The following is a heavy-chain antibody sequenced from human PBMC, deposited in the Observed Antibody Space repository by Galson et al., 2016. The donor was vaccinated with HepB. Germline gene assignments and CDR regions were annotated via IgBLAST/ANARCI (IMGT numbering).Heavy chain of an antibody. J-gene: IGHJ4*02. D-gene: IGHD6-6*01. CDR2: ISYNGGYR. CDR1: GFTFSTYD. CDR3: ARGNHNYSSPSLDY. Sequence: SLRLSCAASGFTFSTYDMHWVRQAPGNGLEWVTLISYNGGYRNYVDSVKGRFSISRDNSRDTLYLEMNSLRIEDTAVDYCARGNHNYSSPSLDYWGQGSLVTASS. V-gene: IGHV3-30*04.